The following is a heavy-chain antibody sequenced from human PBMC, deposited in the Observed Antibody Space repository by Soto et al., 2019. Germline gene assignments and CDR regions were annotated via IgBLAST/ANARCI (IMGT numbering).Heavy chain of an antibody. CDR2: INHIGRT. V-gene: IGHV4-34*01. J-gene: IGHJ5*01. Sequence: PSDTLSLTCAVHGGSLSEYYWSWIRQSPGKGLEWVGEINHIGRTNYNPSLKSRVTMSVDTSKNQFSLKLTSVTAADTAVYYCACQWLIHWFDPWGQGTTVTVSS. CDR1: GGSLSEYY. CDR3: ACQWLIHWFDP. D-gene: IGHD6-19*01.